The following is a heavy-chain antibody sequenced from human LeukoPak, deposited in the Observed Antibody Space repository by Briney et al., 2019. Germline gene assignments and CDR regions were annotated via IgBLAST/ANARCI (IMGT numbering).Heavy chain of an antibody. Sequence: GGSLRLSCAASGFTFSTYSMNWVRQAPGKGLEWVSSITSPVGRIYYADSLKGRITISRDSARSSLYLQMNNLRAEDTAVYYCATDGRSSGWYGFDYWGQGTLVTVSS. CDR1: GFTFSTYS. V-gene: IGHV3-21*01. CDR2: ITSPVGRI. CDR3: ATDGRSSGWYGFDY. D-gene: IGHD6-19*01. J-gene: IGHJ4*02.